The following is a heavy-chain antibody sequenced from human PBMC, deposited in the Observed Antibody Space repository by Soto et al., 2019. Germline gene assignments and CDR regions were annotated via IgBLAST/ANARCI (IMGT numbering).Heavy chain of an antibody. CDR2: IYYSGST. J-gene: IGHJ6*03. Sequence: PSDTLSLTCTVSGGSLSSYYWSWIRQPPGKGLEWIGYIYYSGSTNYNPSLKSRVTISVDTSKNQFSLKLSSVTAADTAVYYCARAGLAITGTTVNYYYYYMDVWGKGTTVTVSS. CDR3: ARAGLAITGTTVNYYYYYMDV. D-gene: IGHD1-7*01. CDR1: GGSLSSYY. V-gene: IGHV4-59*08.